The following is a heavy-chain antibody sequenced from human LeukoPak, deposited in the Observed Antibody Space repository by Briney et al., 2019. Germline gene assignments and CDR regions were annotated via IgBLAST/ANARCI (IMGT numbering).Heavy chain of an antibody. D-gene: IGHD1-26*01. V-gene: IGHV4-59*01. Sequence: TSETLSLTCTVSGGSISSYYWSWIRQPPGKGLEWIGYIYYSGSTNYNPSLKSRVTISVDTSKNQFSLKLSSVTAADTAVYYCARGSGSYRPRAFDIWGQGTMVTVSS. J-gene: IGHJ3*02. CDR2: IYYSGST. CDR1: GGSISSYY. CDR3: ARGSGSYRPRAFDI.